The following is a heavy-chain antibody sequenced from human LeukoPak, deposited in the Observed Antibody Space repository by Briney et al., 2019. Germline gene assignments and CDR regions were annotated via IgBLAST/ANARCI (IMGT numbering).Heavy chain of an antibody. CDR3: ARDRGGDGSYYGY. CDR1: GYTFTSYG. D-gene: IGHD3-16*01. V-gene: IGHV1-46*01. CDR2: INPSGGST. Sequence: ASVKVSCKASGYTFTSYGISWVRQAPGQGLEWMGIINPSGGSTSYAQKFQGRVTITTDESTSTAYMELSSLRSEDTAVYFCARDRGGDGSYYGYWGQGTLVTVSS. J-gene: IGHJ4*02.